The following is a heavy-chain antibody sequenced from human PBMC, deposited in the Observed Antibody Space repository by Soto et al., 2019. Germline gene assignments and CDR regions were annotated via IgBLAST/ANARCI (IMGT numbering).Heavy chain of an antibody. CDR1: GYTFNTYG. CDR2: ISAYDGKT. Sequence: ASVKVSCKTSGYTFNTYGINWVRQAPGQGLELVGWISAYDGKTTYAEKFQGRVTLTTDTSTSTAYMELRSLRSDDTAIYYCARDPHEFWTSYWFDPWGQGTPVTVSS. V-gene: IGHV1-18*01. J-gene: IGHJ5*02. CDR3: ARDPHEFWTSYWFDP. D-gene: IGHD3-3*01.